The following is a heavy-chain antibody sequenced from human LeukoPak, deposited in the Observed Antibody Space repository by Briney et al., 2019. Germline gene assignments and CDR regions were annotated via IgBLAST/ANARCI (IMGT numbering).Heavy chain of an antibody. CDR1: GFTFSTYA. V-gene: IGHV3-7*05. Sequence: GGSLRLSCAASGFTFSTYAMSWVRQAPGKGLESVAVIKEDGSEKHYVDSVKGRFAISRDNAKNSLYLQMNNVRAEDTAVYFCARARSGDGFNLDYWGQGTLVTVSS. CDR3: ARARSGDGFNLDY. D-gene: IGHD5-24*01. CDR2: IKEDGSEK. J-gene: IGHJ4*02.